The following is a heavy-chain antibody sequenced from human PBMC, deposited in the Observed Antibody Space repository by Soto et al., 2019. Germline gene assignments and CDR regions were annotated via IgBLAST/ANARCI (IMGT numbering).Heavy chain of an antibody. CDR1: GFIFSSFR. V-gene: IGHV3-72*01. D-gene: IGHD3-10*01. CDR2: TRNKANSYTT. CDR3: ARDRFMGRYYYGMDV. J-gene: IGHJ6*02. Sequence: EVQLVESGGGLVKPGGSLRLSCGASGFIFSSFRMNWVRQAPGKGLEWVGRTRNKANSYTTEYAASVKGRFTISRDDSKNSLYLQMNSLKTEDTAVYYCARDRFMGRYYYGMDVWGQGTTVTVSS.